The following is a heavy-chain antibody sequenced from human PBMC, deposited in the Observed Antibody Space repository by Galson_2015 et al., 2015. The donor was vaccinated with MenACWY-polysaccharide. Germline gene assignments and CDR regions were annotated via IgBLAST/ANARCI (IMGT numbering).Heavy chain of an antibody. J-gene: IGHJ4*02. CDR3: ARRGGVTGCNDY. CDR1: GDSISSTSYY. V-gene: IGHV4-39*01. D-gene: IGHD3-16*01. Sequence: SETLSLTCTVSGDSISSTSYYWGWIRQPPGKGLEWIGSIYYSGNTYYNPSLKSRVTISVDTSKNQFSLKLSSVTAADTAVYYCARRGGVTGCNDYWGQGTLVTVSS. CDR2: IYYSGNT.